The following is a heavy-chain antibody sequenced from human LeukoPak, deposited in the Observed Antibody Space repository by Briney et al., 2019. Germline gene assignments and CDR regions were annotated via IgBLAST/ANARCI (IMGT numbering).Heavy chain of an antibody. V-gene: IGHV3-23*01. CDR2: IRGSGGST. Sequence: GGSLRLSCAASGFTFSSYAMSWVRQAPGKGLEWVSAIRGSGGSTYYADSVKGRFTISRDNSKNTLYLQMNSLRAEDTAVYYCAKVYSSSIRRPYFDYWGQGTLVTVSS. J-gene: IGHJ4*02. CDR3: AKVYSSSIRRPYFDY. D-gene: IGHD6-6*01. CDR1: GFTFSSYA.